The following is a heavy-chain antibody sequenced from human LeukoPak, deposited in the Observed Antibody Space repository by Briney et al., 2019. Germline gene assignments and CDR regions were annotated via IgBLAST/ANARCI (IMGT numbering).Heavy chain of an antibody. V-gene: IGHV3-23*01. Sequence: GGSLRLSCAASGFTFSTYSMNWVRQAPGKGLEWVSTISGSDTSTYYADSVQGRFTISRDNSKNTLYMQMNSLRAEDTAVYYCTKFDAPSSRKNYWGQGTLVTVSS. CDR2: ISGSDTST. CDR1: GFTFSTYS. CDR3: TKFDAPSSRKNY. J-gene: IGHJ4*02.